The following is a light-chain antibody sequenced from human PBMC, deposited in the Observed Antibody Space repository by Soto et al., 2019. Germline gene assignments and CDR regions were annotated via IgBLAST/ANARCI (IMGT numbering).Light chain of an antibody. CDR2: AAS. V-gene: IGKV1-39*01. J-gene: IGKJ2*01. CDR3: QQSYSTPYT. CDR1: QGISTY. Sequence: DIQMTQSPSSLSASVGDRVTITCRASQGISTYLNWYPQKPGKAPNLLISAASRLQSGVPSRFSGRGSGTDFTLTISSLQPEDFATYSYQQSYSTPYTFGQGTKLDIK.